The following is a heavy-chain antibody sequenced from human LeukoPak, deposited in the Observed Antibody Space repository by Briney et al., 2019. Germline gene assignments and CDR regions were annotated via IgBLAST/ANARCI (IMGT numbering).Heavy chain of an antibody. CDR2: IYTSGST. Sequence: SETLSLTCAVSGGSISSGGYYWSWIRQPAGKGLEWIGRIYTSGSTNYNPSLKSRVTMSVDTSKNQFSLKLSSVTAADTAVYYCARDGAAAGTDWGQGTLVTVSS. D-gene: IGHD6-13*01. CDR1: GGSISSGGYY. V-gene: IGHV4-61*02. CDR3: ARDGAAAGTD. J-gene: IGHJ4*02.